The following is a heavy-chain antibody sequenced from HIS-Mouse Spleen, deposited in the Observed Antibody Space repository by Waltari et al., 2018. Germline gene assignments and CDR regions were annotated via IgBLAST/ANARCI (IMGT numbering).Heavy chain of an antibody. CDR2: IYYSGST. V-gene: IGHV4-39*07. CDR1: GCSISRRRYY. Sequence: QLPLQESGPGLVKPSETLSPTCTVPGCSISRRRYYWGWTRQPPGKGLEWIGSIYYSGSTYYNPSLKSRVTISVDTSKNQFSLKLSSVTAADTAVYYCAREIPYSSSWYDWYFDLWGRGTLVTVSS. J-gene: IGHJ2*01. CDR3: AREIPYSSSWYDWYFDL. D-gene: IGHD6-13*01.